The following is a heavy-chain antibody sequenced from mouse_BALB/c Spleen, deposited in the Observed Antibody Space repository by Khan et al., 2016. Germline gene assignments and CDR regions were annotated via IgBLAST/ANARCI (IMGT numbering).Heavy chain of an antibody. Sequence: EVELVESGGGLVQPGGSRKLSCAASGFTFSSFGMHWVRQAPEKGLEWVAYISSGSSTIYYADTVKGRFNISRDNPKNTLFLQMTSLRSEDTAMYYCARYDYAMDYWGQGTSVTVSS. V-gene: IGHV5-17*02. D-gene: IGHD2-14*01. J-gene: IGHJ4*01. CDR1: GFTFSSFG. CDR2: ISSGSSTI. CDR3: ARYDYAMDY.